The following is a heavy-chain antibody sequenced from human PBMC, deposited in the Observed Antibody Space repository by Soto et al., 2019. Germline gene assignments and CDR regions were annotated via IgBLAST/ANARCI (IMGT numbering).Heavy chain of an antibody. Sequence: CLRLSCAASGFTFSSYAMSWVRQAPGKGLEWVSAISGSGGSTYYADSVKGRFTISRDNSKNTLYLQMNSLRAEDTAVYYCAKSLERPIYYFDYWGQGTLVTDS. D-gene: IGHD1-1*01. CDR1: GFTFSSYA. CDR3: AKSLERPIYYFDY. J-gene: IGHJ4*02. V-gene: IGHV3-23*01. CDR2: ISGSGGST.